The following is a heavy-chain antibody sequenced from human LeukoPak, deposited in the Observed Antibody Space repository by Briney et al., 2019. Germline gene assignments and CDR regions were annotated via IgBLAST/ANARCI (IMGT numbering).Heavy chain of an antibody. Sequence: PGGSLRLSCAASGFTFSSYGMHWVRQAPGKGLEWVAFIRYDGSNKYYADSVKGRFTISRDNSKNTLYLQMNSLRAEDTAVYYCAKDWCYSNYGHYYYYYMDVWGKGTTVTVSS. CDR3: AKDWCYSNYGHYYYYYMDV. V-gene: IGHV3-30*02. CDR1: GFTFSSYG. D-gene: IGHD4-11*01. J-gene: IGHJ6*03. CDR2: IRYDGSNK.